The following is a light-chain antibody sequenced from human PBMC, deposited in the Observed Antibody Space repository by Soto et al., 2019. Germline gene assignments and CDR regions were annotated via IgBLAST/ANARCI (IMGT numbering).Light chain of an antibody. Sequence: EIVMTQSPATLSVSPGERATLSCRARQSISNNLAWYQQKPGQAPRLLIYGASIRATGFPARFSGSGSGTEFTLTISSLQSEDIATYYCQHYSNWPPWTFGQGTKVEIK. CDR3: QHYSNWPPWT. V-gene: IGKV3-15*01. CDR2: GAS. J-gene: IGKJ1*01. CDR1: QSISNN.